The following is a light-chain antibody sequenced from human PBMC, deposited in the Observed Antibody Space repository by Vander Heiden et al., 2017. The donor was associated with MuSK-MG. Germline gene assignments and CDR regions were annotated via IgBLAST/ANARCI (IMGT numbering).Light chain of an antibody. CDR3: RQSYSTLRT. CDR2: AAS. V-gene: IGKV1-39*01. CDR1: QSISSY. J-gene: IGKJ4*02. Sequence: DIQMPQSPSSLSASVGDRVTITCRASQSISSYFNWYQQQPGKAPKHLIYAASSLQSGVLARSSGSGSGTDVIPTISSMQPEDVATDYCRQSYSTLRTFGGGTKVEIK.